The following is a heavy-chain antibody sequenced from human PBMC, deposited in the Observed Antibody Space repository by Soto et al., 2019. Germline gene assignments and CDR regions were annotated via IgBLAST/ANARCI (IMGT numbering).Heavy chain of an antibody. CDR1: GYTFINHG. CDR3: ARDFYPLAYYFDY. J-gene: IGHJ4*02. Sequence: ASVKGSCKPYGYTFINHGISWVRQAPGQGLEWRGWVSGHDGNTKYEQKFKGRVTMTTETSTSTAYMELRSLTSDDTAMYFCARDFYPLAYYFDYWGQGTLVTVSS. D-gene: IGHD6-13*01. CDR2: VSGHDGNT. V-gene: IGHV1-18*04.